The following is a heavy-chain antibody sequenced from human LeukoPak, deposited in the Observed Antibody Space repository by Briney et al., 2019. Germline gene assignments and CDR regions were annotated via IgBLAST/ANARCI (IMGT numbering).Heavy chain of an antibody. CDR3: ARFYYGDYYFDY. J-gene: IGHJ4*02. CDR2: IYTSGST. V-gene: IGHV4-4*07. D-gene: IGHD4-17*01. Sequence: SETLSLTCTVSGGSISNYYWSWIRQPAGKGLEWIGRIYTSGSTNYNPSLKSRVSMSVDTSKNQFSLRPFSVTAADTAVYYCARFYYGDYYFDYWGQGTLVTVSS. CDR1: GGSISNYY.